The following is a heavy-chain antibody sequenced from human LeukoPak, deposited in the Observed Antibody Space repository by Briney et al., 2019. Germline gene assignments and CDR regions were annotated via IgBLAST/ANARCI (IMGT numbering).Heavy chain of an antibody. J-gene: IGHJ5*02. CDR1: GGTFSSYA. V-gene: IGHV1-69*05. D-gene: IGHD2-15*01. Sequence: ASVKVSCKASGGTFSSYAISWVRQAPGQGLEWMGGIIPIFGTANYAQKFQGRVTITTDESTSTAYMELSSLRSEDTAVYYCARSQTPLVVAATGWFDPWGQGTLVTVSS. CDR2: IIPIFGTA. CDR3: ARSQTPLVVAATGWFDP.